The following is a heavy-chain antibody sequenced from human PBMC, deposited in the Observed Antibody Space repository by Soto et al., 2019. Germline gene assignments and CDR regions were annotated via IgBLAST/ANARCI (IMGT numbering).Heavy chain of an antibody. CDR2: IYYSGST. D-gene: IGHD6-19*01. CDR3: ARDKGAGTFDY. V-gene: IGHV4-31*03. Sequence: QVQLQESGPGLVKPSQTLSLTCTVSGGSISSGGYSWSWIRQHPGKGLEWIGYIYYSGSTYYNPSLKSRVTISVDTSKNQFSLKLSAVTAADTAVYYCARDKGAGTFDYWGQGTLVTVSS. CDR1: GGSISSGGYS. J-gene: IGHJ4*02.